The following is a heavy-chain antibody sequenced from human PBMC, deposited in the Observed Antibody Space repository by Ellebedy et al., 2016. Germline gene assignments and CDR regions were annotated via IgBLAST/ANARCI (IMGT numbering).Heavy chain of an antibody. D-gene: IGHD6-19*01. CDR2: IIPIFGTA. V-gene: IGHV1-69*06. CDR3: TRGFSIAVAGNWFDP. CDR1: GGTFSSYA. Sequence: ASVKVSCKASGGTFSSYAISWVRQAPGQGLEWMGGIIPIFGTANYAQKFQGRVTITADKSTSTAYMELSSLRSEDTAVYYCTRGFSIAVAGNWFDPWGQGTLVTVSS. J-gene: IGHJ5*02.